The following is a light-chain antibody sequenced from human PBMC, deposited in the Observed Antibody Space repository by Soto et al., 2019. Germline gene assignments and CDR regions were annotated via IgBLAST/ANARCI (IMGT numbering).Light chain of an antibody. J-gene: IGKJ1*01. CDR2: LGS. V-gene: IGKV2-28*01. CDR1: QSLLQSNGNNY. Sequence: EMVIIQSPVSLPATLGKQPSISGRSRQSLLQSNGNNYLDWNLQKPGQSPQLMIYLGSNRASGVTDRVSGSGSGTDFTLKISRVEAEDVGVYYCMQPLQSWTLGQGTKVEIK. CDR3: MQPLQSWT.